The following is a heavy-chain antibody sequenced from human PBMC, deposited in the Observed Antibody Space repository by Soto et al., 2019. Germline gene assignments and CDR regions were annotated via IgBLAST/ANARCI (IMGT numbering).Heavy chain of an antibody. J-gene: IGHJ6*03. CDR3: ARRTYYDFWSGTPHYYYYMDV. V-gene: IGHV4-59*08. CDR1: GGSISSYY. CDR2: IYYSGST. D-gene: IGHD3-3*01. Sequence: PSETLSLTCTASGGSISSYYWSWIRQPPGKGLEWIGYIYYSGSTNYNPSLKSRVTISVDTSKNQFSLKLSSVTAADTAVYYCARRTYYDFWSGTPHYYYYMDVWGKGTTVTVSS.